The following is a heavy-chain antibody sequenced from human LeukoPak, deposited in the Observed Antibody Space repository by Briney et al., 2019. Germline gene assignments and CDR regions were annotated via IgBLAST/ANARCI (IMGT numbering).Heavy chain of an antibody. D-gene: IGHD6-13*01. J-gene: IGHJ4*02. V-gene: IGHV4-59*01. CDR3: ARGIRAAAGAVV. CDR1: GGSISSYY. Sequence: SETLSLTCTVSGGSISSYYWSWIRQPPGKGLEWIGYIYYSGSTNYNPSLKSRVTISVDTSKNQFSPKLSSVTAADTAVYYCARGIRAAAGAVVWGQGTLVTVSS. CDR2: IYYSGST.